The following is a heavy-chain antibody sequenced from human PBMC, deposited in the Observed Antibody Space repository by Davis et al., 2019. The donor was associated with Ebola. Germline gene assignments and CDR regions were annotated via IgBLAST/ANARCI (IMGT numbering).Heavy chain of an antibody. J-gene: IGHJ4*02. CDR1: GFTFSDYY. V-gene: IGHV3-66*01. Sequence: PGGSLRLSCAASGFTFSDYYMSWVRQAPGKGLEWVSVIYSGGGTHYADSVQGRFTISRDNLKNTVYLQMNSLRAEDTAVYYCAREAGTMVRGVEYYFDYWGQGTLVTVSS. CDR3: AREAGTMVRGVEYYFDY. CDR2: IYSGGGT. D-gene: IGHD3-10*01.